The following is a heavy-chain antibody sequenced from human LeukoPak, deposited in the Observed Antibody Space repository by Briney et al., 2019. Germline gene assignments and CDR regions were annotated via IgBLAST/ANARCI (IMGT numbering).Heavy chain of an antibody. D-gene: IGHD2-21*01. CDR2: ISGSGGST. CDR1: GFTFSSYA. V-gene: IGHV3-23*01. CDR3: ARDPGGGGARGHNWFDP. Sequence: QTGGSLRLSCAASGFTFSSYAMSWVRQAPGKGLEWVSAISGSGGSTYYADSVRGRFTTSRDNTKNTLYLQMNSLRVEDTAVYYCARDPGGGGARGHNWFDPWGQGTLVTVSS. J-gene: IGHJ5*02.